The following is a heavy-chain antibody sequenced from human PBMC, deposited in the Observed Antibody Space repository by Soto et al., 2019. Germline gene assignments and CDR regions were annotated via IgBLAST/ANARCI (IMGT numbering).Heavy chain of an antibody. J-gene: IGHJ4*02. CDR2: IYYSGST. CDR3: ARGYGRNFDY. V-gene: IGHV4-39*01. Sequence: SETLSPTCSVSGGSISSSSYFWGWIRQPQGKGLEWIGSIYYSGSTYYNPSLKIRVTVSIDTSKNQFSLKLSSVTAADTAVYYCARGYGRNFDYWGQGALVTVSS. D-gene: IGHD6-13*01. CDR1: GGSISSSSYF.